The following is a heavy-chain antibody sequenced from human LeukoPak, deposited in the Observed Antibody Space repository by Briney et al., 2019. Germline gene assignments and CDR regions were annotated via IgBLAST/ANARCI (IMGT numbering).Heavy chain of an antibody. CDR2: FDPEDGET. Sequence: ASVKVSCKVSGYTLTELSMHWVRQAPGKGLEWMGGFDPEDGETIYAQKFQGRVTMTEDTSTDTAYMELSSLRSEDTAVYYCATEAFGQQQNGYWGQGTLVTVSS. CDR1: GYTLTELS. D-gene: IGHD3-16*01. J-gene: IGHJ4*02. CDR3: ATEAFGQQQNGY. V-gene: IGHV1-24*01.